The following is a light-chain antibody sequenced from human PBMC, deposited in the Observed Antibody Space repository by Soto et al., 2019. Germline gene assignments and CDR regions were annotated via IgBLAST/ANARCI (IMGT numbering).Light chain of an antibody. J-gene: IGLJ1*01. CDR1: SSDIGVYKY. Sequence: QSALTQPASVSGSPGQSITISCTGTSSDIGVYKYVSWFQQHPGKAPKLMILEVTNRPSGVSDRFSASKSGNTASLTISGLRAEDEADYYCSSYSSSSTLYVFGTGTKVTVL. CDR3: SSYSSSSTLYV. V-gene: IGLV2-14*01. CDR2: EVT.